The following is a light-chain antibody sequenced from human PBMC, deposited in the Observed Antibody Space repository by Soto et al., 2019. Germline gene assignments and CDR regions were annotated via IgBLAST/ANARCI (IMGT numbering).Light chain of an antibody. CDR1: QSVLYSSNNKNY. J-gene: IGKJ2*01. Sequence: ETVMTQSPDSLAVSLGERATINCKSSQSVLYSSNNKNYLAWYQQRPGQPPRLLISWASTRASGVPDRFSGGGSGTDFTLTISSLRAEDVAVYYCQQYYTTPYTFGQGTKLEIK. CDR3: QQYYTTPYT. V-gene: IGKV4-1*01. CDR2: WAS.